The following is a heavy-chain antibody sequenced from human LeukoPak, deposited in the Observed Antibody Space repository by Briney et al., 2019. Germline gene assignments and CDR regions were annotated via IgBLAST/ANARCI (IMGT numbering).Heavy chain of an antibody. CDR2: INSDGSST. J-gene: IGHJ6*02. V-gene: IGHV3-74*01. CDR3: ARGTPSSSGWLYYGMDV. D-gene: IGHD6-19*01. Sequence: PGGSLRLSCAASGFTFSSYWMHWVCQAPGKGLVWVSRINSDGSSTSYADSVKGRFTISRDNAKNTLYLQMNSLRAEDTAVYYCARGTPSSSGWLYYGMDVWGQGTTVTVSS. CDR1: GFTFSSYW.